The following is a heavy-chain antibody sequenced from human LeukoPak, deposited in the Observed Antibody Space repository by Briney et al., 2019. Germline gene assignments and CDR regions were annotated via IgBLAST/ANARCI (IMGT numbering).Heavy chain of an antibody. CDR3: ARDPVRGRWFDP. CDR1: GYSISTGYY. D-gene: IGHD3-10*01. V-gene: IGHV4-38-2*02. J-gene: IGHJ5*02. CDR2: FYHSGST. Sequence: PSETLSLTCTVSGYSISTGYYWDWIRQPPGKGLEWIGTFYHSGSTYYNPSLKSRVTISVDTSKNQFSLKLSSVTAADTAVYYCARDPVRGRWFDPWGQGTLVTASS.